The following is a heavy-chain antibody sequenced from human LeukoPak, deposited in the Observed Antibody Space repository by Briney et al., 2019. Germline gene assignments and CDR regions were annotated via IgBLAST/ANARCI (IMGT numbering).Heavy chain of an antibody. D-gene: IGHD3-16*02. CDR3: ARVGMITFGGVIVTRGPFDY. V-gene: IGHV1-8*03. J-gene: IGHJ4*02. Sequence: ASVKVSCKASGYAFTSYDINWVRQATGQGLEWMGWMNPNSGNTGYAQKFQGRVTITRNTSISTAYMELSSLRSEDTAVYYCARVGMITFGGVIVTRGPFDYWGQGTLVTVSS. CDR1: GYAFTSYD. CDR2: MNPNSGNT.